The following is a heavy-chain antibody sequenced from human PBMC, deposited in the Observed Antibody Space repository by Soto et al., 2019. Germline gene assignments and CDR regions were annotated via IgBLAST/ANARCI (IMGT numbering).Heavy chain of an antibody. D-gene: IGHD3-22*01. CDR1: GFTFSSYA. V-gene: IGHV3-30-3*01. CDR2: ISYDGSNK. J-gene: IGHJ4*02. CDR3: ARVMEVVVVVTAPLDY. Sequence: GSLRLSCAASGFTFSSYAMHWVRQAPGKGLEWVAVISYDGSNKYYADSVKGRFTISRDNSKNTLYLQMNSLRAEDTAVYYCARVMEVVVVVTAPLDYWGQGTLVTVSS.